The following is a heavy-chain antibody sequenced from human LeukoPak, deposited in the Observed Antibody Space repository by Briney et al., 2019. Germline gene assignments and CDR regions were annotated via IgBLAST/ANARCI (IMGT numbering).Heavy chain of an antibody. D-gene: IGHD3-22*01. J-gene: IGHJ5*02. Sequence: SETLSLTCTVSGGSISSYYWSWMRQPPGKGPEWIGYIYYSGSTKYNPSLKSRVTMSVDTSTNHFSLKLSSVTAADTAVYYCARRGYYDSSGYSGNWFDPWGQGTLVTVSS. CDR3: ARRGYYDSSGYSGNWFDP. CDR2: IYYSGST. V-gene: IGHV4-59*08. CDR1: GGSISSYY.